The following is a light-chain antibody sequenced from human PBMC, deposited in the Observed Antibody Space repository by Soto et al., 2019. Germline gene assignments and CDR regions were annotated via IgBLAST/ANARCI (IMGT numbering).Light chain of an antibody. Sequence: DIQMIQSPSSLSASIGDRVTITCQASHDIDNFLNWYQQKPGKAPKLLIYDALNLETGVPSRFSGSGSGTDFTLTISSLQPEDIATYYCQHYDFLLRRTFGQGTKVEIK. CDR3: QHYDFLLRRT. J-gene: IGKJ1*01. CDR2: DAL. V-gene: IGKV1-33*01. CDR1: HDIDNF.